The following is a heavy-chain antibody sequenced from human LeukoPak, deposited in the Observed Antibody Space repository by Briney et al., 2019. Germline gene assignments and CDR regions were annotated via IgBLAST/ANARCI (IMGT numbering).Heavy chain of an antibody. CDR1: GFTFSSYW. J-gene: IGHJ4*02. CDR2: IKQDGSEK. Sequence: GESLKISCAASGFTFSSYWMSWVRQAPGKGLEWVANIKQDGSEKYYVDSVKGRFTISRDNAKNSLYLQMNSLRAEDTAVYYCARDQETTYYFDYWGQGTLVTVSS. D-gene: IGHD4-17*01. CDR3: ARDQETTYYFDY. V-gene: IGHV3-7*01.